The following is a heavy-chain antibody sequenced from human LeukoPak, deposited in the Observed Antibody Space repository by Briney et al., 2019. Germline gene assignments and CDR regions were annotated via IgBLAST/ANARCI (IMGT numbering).Heavy chain of an antibody. Sequence: NPSETLSLTCTVSGGSISSSSHYWSWIRQPPGKGLEWIASINYSGSTYYNPSLKSRVTISVDTSKNQFSLKLTSVTAADTAVYSCARQKGGVAGLKYYFDYWGQGTLVTVSS. CDR3: ARQKGGVAGLKYYFDY. CDR2: INYSGST. D-gene: IGHD6-19*01. J-gene: IGHJ4*02. V-gene: IGHV4-39*01. CDR1: GGSISSSSHY.